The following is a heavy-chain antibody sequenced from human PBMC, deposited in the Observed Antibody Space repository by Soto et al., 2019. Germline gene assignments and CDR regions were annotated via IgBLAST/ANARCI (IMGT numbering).Heavy chain of an antibody. Sequence: PSETLSLTCAVSGTSISSTFWWTWVRQPPGKGLEWIGEVYHTGTTKYNPSLKNRVTISVDKSNNQFSLELRAVTAADTAVYYCATLPPRFVVMTTEIPSWGQGTLVTVSS. V-gene: IGHV4-4*02. CDR3: ATLPPRFVVMTTEIPS. J-gene: IGHJ5*02. D-gene: IGHD1-1*01. CDR2: VYHTGTT. CDR1: GTSISSTFW.